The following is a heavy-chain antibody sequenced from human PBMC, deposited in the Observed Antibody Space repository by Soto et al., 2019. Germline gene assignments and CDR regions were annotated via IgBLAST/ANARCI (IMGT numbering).Heavy chain of an antibody. CDR3: ARGGYYDNFWKKLNYYGLDV. CDR2: IIPILGIA. J-gene: IGHJ6*02. CDR1: GGIFSTYV. V-gene: IGHV1-69*10. D-gene: IGHD3-16*01. Sequence: ASVKVSCKAPGGIFSTYVISWVRQAPGQGLEWMGEIIPILGIANYAQKFHGRVTMTTDTSSRTVTMALRGLRSDDTAVYYCARGGYYDNFWKKLNYYGLDVWGQGTTVTVSS.